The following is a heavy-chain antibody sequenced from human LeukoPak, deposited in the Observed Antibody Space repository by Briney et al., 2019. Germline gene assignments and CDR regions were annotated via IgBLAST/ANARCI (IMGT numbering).Heavy chain of an antibody. V-gene: IGHV3-30*04. CDR2: ISYDGSNK. CDR1: GFTFSSYA. CDR3: ARDPGLNIVVVSPDY. D-gene: IGHD2-15*01. J-gene: IGHJ4*02. Sequence: GGSLRLSCADSGFTFSSYAMHWVRQAPGKGLEWVAVISYDGSNKYYADSVKGRFTISRDNSKNTLYLQMNSLRAEDTAVYYCARDPGLNIVVVSPDYWGQGTLVTVSS.